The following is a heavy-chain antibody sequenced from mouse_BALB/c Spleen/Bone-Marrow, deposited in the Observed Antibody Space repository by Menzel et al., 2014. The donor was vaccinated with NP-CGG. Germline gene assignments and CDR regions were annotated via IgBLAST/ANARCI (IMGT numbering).Heavy chain of an antibody. J-gene: IGHJ4*01. D-gene: IGHD2-4*01. V-gene: IGHV1-80*01. CDR1: GYVFSSHW. CDR2: IFPGDGDT. Sequence: VKLVESGAELVRPGSSVKVSCKASGYVFSSHWMNWVKQRPGQGLEWIGLIFPGDGDTDYNGKFKGQATLTADKSSSTAYMQLSSLTSEDSAVYFCARGNYDYDDYTLDYWGQGTSVTVSS. CDR3: ARGNYDYDDYTLDY.